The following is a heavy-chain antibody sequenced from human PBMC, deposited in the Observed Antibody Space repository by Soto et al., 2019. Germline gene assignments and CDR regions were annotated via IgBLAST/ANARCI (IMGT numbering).Heavy chain of an antibody. CDR3: ARSLDGDSNDGFDP. D-gene: IGHD4-4*01. CDR2: ISAYNGNP. J-gene: IGHJ5*02. V-gene: IGHV1-18*01. CDR1: GYTFTSYG. Sequence: QVQLVQSGAEVKKPGASVKVSCKASGYTFTSYGISWVRQAPGQVLAWMGWISAYNGNPNYAQKLQCRVTMTTDTSTSTAYMELRSLSSDDTAMYYCARSLDGDSNDGFDPWGQGTLVTVSS.